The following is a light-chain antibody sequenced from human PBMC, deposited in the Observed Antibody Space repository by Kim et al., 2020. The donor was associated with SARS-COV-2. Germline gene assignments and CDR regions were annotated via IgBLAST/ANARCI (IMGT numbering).Light chain of an antibody. J-gene: IGLJ3*02. CDR2: YVS. V-gene: IGLV3-21*04. CDR3: QVWDSSSDRV. CDR1: NIGRKS. Sequence: VAPGKTDRITCGGNNIGRKSVHWYQQKPGQAPVLVIYYVSDRPSGIPERFSGSNSGNTASLTISRVEAGDEADYYGQVWDSSSDRVFGGGTQLTVL.